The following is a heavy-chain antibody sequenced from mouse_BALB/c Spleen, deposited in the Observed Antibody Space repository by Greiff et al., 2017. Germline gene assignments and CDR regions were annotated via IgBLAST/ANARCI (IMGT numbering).Heavy chain of an antibody. CDR1: GYAFTNYL. J-gene: IGHJ4*01. CDR2: INPGSGGT. D-gene: IGHD2-1*01. CDR3: ARRLLYYAMDY. Sequence: VKLQESGAELVRPGTSVKVSCKASGYAFTNYLIEWVKQRPGQGLEWIGVINPGSGGTNYNEKFKGKATLTADKSSSTAYMQLSSLTSDDSAVYFCARRLLYYAMDYWGQGTSVTVSS. V-gene: IGHV1-54*01.